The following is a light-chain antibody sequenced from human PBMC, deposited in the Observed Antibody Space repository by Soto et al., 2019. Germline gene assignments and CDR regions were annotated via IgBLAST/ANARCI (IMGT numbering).Light chain of an antibody. Sequence: EIVLTQSPGTLSLSPGERATLSCRASQSVGSSYLAWYQQKPGQAPRLLIYGTSSRATGIPDRFSGSGSGSDFTLSSSRLEPEDFAVYYCQQYGNSPRTFGQGTKVEI. CDR1: QSVGSSY. J-gene: IGKJ1*01. CDR2: GTS. V-gene: IGKV3-20*01. CDR3: QQYGNSPRT.